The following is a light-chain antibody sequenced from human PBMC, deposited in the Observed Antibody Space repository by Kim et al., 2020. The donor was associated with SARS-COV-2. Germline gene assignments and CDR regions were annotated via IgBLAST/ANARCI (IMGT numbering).Light chain of an antibody. J-gene: IGKJ4*01. CDR1: QGISNY. CDR2: AAS. V-gene: IGKV1-27*01. Sequence: ATVGDRFTITCRASQGISNYLAWYQQKPGKVPKLLIYAASTLQSGVPSRFSGSGSGTDFTLTISSLQPEDVATYYCQKYNSALPAFGGGTKVDIK. CDR3: QKYNSALPA.